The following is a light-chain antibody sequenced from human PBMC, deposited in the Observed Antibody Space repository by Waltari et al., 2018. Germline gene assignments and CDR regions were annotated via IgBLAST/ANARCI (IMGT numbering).Light chain of an antibody. CDR1: SSDIGGHNY. V-gene: IGLV2-11*01. CDR2: EVT. J-gene: IGLJ2*01. Sequence: QAALTQPRSVSGSPGQSVTISCTGTSSDIGGHNYVSWYQQRPGTAPKLMIYEVTKRPVGFSDRLSGAKSGSTASLDISGLQAEDEADYYCSSYAGINTLLFGGGTRLTVL. CDR3: SSYAGINTLL.